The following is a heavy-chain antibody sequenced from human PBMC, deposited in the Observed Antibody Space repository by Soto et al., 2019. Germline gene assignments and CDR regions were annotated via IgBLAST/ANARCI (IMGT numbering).Heavy chain of an antibody. Sequence: SETLSLTCTVSGGSISSGDYYWTWIRQPQGKGLEWIGFIFSSENTYYILSLKSRISLSIDTSKNQFSLHLNSVTAAVTAVYSFAGEPKGGPAAGAFDLWGQGTMVTVSS. V-gene: IGHV4-30-4*01. CDR3: AGEPKGGPAAGAFDL. CDR1: GGSISSGDYY. D-gene: IGHD6-25*01. J-gene: IGHJ3*01. CDR2: IFSSENT.